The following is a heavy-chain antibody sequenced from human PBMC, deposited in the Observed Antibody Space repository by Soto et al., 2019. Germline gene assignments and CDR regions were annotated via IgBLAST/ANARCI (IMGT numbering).Heavy chain of an antibody. Sequence: QVQLQQWGAGLLKPSETLSRTCAVYGGSFSGYQWSWIRQTPGKGLEWIGEINDSGNINYNPSLKSRVTIFLDTPKKQISLKLSSVTAADTAVYYCARGLILWFGELSRRGGYYYYMDVWGKGTTVIVSS. CDR1: GGSFSGYQ. CDR3: ARGLILWFGELSRRGGYYYYMDV. J-gene: IGHJ6*03. V-gene: IGHV4-34*01. CDR2: INDSGNI. D-gene: IGHD3-10*01.